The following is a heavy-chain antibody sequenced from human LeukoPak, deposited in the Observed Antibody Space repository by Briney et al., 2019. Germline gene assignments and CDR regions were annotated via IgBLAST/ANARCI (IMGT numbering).Heavy chain of an antibody. V-gene: IGHV3-7*01. CDR1: GFTFSSYA. CDR2: IKQDESEK. CDR3: AKVDATYGSGSYYPWVY. D-gene: IGHD3-10*01. Sequence: GGSLRLSCAASGFTFSSYAMTWVRQGPGKGLEWVSNIKQDESEKYYMDSVKGRFTISRDNTKNSVYLQMNSLRAEDTAVYYCAKVDATYGSGSYYPWVYWGQGTLVTVSS. J-gene: IGHJ4*02.